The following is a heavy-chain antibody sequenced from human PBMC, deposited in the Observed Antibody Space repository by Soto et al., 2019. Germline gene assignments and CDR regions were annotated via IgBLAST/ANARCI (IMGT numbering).Heavy chain of an antibody. D-gene: IGHD1-20*01. CDR3: AKDRGGIWRITGTTVPHYFDY. V-gene: IGHV3-23*01. CDR2: ISGSGGST. CDR1: GFTFSSYA. Sequence: GGSLRLSCAASGFTFSSYAMSWVRQAPGKGLEWVSAISGSGGSTYYADSVKGRFTISRDNSKNTLYLQMNSLRAEDTAVYYCAKDRGGIWRITGTTVPHYFDYWGQGTLVTVSS. J-gene: IGHJ4*02.